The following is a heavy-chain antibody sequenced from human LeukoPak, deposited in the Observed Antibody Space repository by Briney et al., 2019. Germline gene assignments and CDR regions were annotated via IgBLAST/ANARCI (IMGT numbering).Heavy chain of an antibody. J-gene: IGHJ3*02. CDR1: GGSISSYY. CDR3: ARDRGCSSTSCYPDAVDI. V-gene: IGHV4-59*01. Sequence: SETLSLTCTVSGGSISSYYWSWTRQPPGKGLEWIGYIYYCGISNYNPSLKSRVAISVDTSKNQFSLKLNSVTAADTAVYYCARDRGCSSTSCYPDAVDIWGQGTMVTVSS. CDR2: IYYCGIS. D-gene: IGHD2-2*01.